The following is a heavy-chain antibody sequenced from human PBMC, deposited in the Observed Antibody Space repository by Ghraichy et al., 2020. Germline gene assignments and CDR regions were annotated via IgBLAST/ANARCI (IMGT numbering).Heavy chain of an antibody. CDR3: ARDRGYYGSWGMDV. Sequence: SETLSLTCTVSGGSISSYYWSWIRQPPGKGLEWIGYSYYSGSTNYNPSLKSRVTISVDTSKNQFSLKLSSVTAADTDVYYCARDRGYYGSWGMDVWGQGTTVTVSS. J-gene: IGHJ6*02. D-gene: IGHD3-10*01. V-gene: IGHV4-59*01. CDR1: GGSISSYY. CDR2: SYYSGST.